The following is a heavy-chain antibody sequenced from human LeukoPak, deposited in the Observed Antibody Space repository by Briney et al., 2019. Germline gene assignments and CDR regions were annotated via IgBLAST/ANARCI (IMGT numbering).Heavy chain of an antibody. J-gene: IGHJ6*03. CDR3: ARDMVRGVSFYYYYYMDV. V-gene: IGHV3-53*01. Sequence: GGSLRLSCAASGFTVSSNYMSWVRQAPGKGLEWVSIIYSGGSTFYADSVKGRFTISRDNSKNTLYLQMNSLRAEDTAVYYCARDMVRGVSFYYYYYMDVWGKGTTVTVSS. D-gene: IGHD3-10*01. CDR2: IYSGGST. CDR1: GFTVSSNY.